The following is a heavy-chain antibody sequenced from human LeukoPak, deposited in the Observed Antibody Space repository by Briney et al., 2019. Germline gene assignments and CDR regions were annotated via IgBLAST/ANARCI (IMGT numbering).Heavy chain of an antibody. CDR3: ARINGDYYDSSGPLAFDY. V-gene: IGHV5-51*01. J-gene: IGHJ4*02. D-gene: IGHD3-22*01. Sequence: LGESLKISCKGSGYSFTSYWIGWVRQMPGKGLEWMGIIYPGDSDTRYSPSFQGQVTISADKSISTAYLQWSSLKASDTAMYYCARINGDYYDSSGPLAFDYWGQGTLVTVSS. CDR1: GYSFTSYW. CDR2: IYPGDSDT.